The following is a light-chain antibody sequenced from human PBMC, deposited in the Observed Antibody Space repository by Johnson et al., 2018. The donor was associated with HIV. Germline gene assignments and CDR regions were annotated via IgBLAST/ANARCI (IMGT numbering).Light chain of an antibody. CDR3: GTWDSSLSAAV. CDR2: DNN. V-gene: IGLV1-51*01. Sequence: QAVLTQPPSVSAAPGQKVTISCSGSSSNIGNNYVSWYQQLPGTAPKLLIYDNNKRPSGIPDRFSGSKSGTSATLGITGLQTGDEADYYCGTWDSSLSAAVFGTGTKGTGL. CDR1: SSNIGNNY. J-gene: IGLJ1*01.